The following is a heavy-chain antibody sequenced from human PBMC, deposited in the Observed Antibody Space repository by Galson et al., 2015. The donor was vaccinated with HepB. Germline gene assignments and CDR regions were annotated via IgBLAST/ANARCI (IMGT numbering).Heavy chain of an antibody. V-gene: IGHV3-21*01. CDR1: GFTFSDCT. Sequence: SLRLSCAASGFTFSDCTMNWVRQAPGKGLEWVSSISRTSSHIYYADSVMGRFTISRDNAKNLLYLQVNSLRGEDTAVYYCASVVPQYDFWSGNLAEDSHYGMDVWGQGTTATVSS. J-gene: IGHJ6*02. D-gene: IGHD3-3*01. CDR3: ASVVPQYDFWSGNLAEDSHYGMDV. CDR2: ISRTSSHI.